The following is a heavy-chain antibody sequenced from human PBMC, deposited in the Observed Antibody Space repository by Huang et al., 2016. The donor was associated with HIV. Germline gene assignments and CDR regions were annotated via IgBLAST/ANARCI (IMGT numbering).Heavy chain of an antibody. CDR2: TIPDLRTT. Sequence: QVQLVQSGAELKKPGSSVKVSCKASGGTFTNSAISWLRHAPGQGLEWMGGTIPDLRTTHYAKKVQGRVAITADESTTTAYMELSSLRSDDTAVFYCARSGYWGRNFYYFDIWGQGTLITVSS. D-gene: IGHD5-18*01. J-gene: IGHJ4*02. V-gene: IGHV1-69*11. CDR1: GGTFTNSA. CDR3: ARSGYWGRNFYYFDI.